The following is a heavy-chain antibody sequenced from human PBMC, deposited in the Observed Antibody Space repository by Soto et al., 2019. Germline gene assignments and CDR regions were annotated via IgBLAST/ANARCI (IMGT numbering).Heavy chain of an antibody. J-gene: IGHJ4*02. CDR2: LNPNGGST. CDR3: ARNLAAGDY. V-gene: IGHV1-46*01. CDR1: GYTFTNSY. D-gene: IGHD6-13*01. Sequence: QVQLVQSGAEVKKPGASVKVSCKASGYTFTNSYIHWVRQAPGQGLEWMALLNPNGGSTNYAQNFQGRVTVTRVTSTSTVYMELTSLTSEDTAVYYCARNLAAGDYWGQGTLVTVSS.